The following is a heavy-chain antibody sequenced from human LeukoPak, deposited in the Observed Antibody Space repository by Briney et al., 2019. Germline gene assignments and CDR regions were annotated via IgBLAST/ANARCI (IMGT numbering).Heavy chain of an antibody. Sequence: ASVKVSCKASGYTFTGYYMHWVRQAPGQGLEWMGWTNPNSGGTNYAQKFQGRVTMTRDTSISTAYMELSRLRSDDTAVYYCASSPGYCSGGSCPNWFDPWGQGTLVTVSS. CDR2: TNPNSGGT. CDR1: GYTFTGYY. V-gene: IGHV1-2*02. CDR3: ASSPGYCSGGSCPNWFDP. J-gene: IGHJ5*02. D-gene: IGHD2-15*01.